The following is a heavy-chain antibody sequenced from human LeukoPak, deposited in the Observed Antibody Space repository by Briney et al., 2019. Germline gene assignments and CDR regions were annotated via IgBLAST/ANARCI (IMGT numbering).Heavy chain of an antibody. J-gene: IGHJ4*02. CDR1: GFTFSGSA. CDR2: IRSKANSYAT. V-gene: IGHV3-73*01. D-gene: IGHD3-22*01. Sequence: GGSLRLSCAASGFTFSGSAMLWVRQASGKGLEWVGRIRSKANSYATAYAASVKGRFTISRDDSKNTAYLQMNSLKTEDTAVYYCTRTGYYYDSSGYRYFDYWGQGTLVTVSS. CDR3: TRTGYYYDSSGYRYFDY.